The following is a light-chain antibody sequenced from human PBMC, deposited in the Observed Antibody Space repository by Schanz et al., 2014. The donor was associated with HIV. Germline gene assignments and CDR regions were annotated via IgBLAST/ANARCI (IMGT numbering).Light chain of an antibody. CDR3: GAWDSSLSGGL. J-gene: IGLJ2*01. Sequence: QSVLTQPPSVSAAPGQRVTITCSGSASNIGHNYVSWFQQFPGTAPKLLMYVTHQRPSEIPDRFSGSKTGTSATLAITGLQTGDEADYYCGAWDSSLSGGLFGGGTKVTVL. CDR1: ASNIGHNY. V-gene: IGLV1-51*01. CDR2: VTH.